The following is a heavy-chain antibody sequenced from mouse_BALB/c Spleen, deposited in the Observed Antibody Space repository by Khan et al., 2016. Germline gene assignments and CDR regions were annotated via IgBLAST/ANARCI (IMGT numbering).Heavy chain of an antibody. D-gene: IGHD1-1*01. Sequence: EVELVESGPGLVKPSQSLSLTCTVTGYSITSDYAWNWIRQFPGNKLEWMGYISYSGSTSYNPSLKSRISITRDTYKNQFFLQLNSVTTENTATYYCARDYYGSSYFDYWGQGTTLTVSS. V-gene: IGHV3-2*02. CDR1: GYSITSDYA. CDR2: ISYSGST. J-gene: IGHJ2*01. CDR3: ARDYYGSSYFDY.